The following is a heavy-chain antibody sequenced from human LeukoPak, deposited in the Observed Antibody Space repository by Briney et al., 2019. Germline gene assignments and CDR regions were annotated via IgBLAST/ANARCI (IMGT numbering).Heavy chain of an antibody. Sequence: ASVKVCCKASGYTFTGYYMHWVRQAPGQGLEWMGWINPNSGGTDYAQKFQGRVTMTRDTSISTAYMELSSLRSEDTAVYYCATAPSGDYSIHGFDYWGQGTLVTVSS. CDR1: GYTFTGYY. CDR3: ATAPSGDYSIHGFDY. J-gene: IGHJ4*02. V-gene: IGHV1-2*02. CDR2: INPNSGGT. D-gene: IGHD4-11*01.